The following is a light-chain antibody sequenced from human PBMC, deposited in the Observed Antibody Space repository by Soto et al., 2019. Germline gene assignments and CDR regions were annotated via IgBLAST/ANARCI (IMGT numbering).Light chain of an antibody. CDR2: AAS. CDR1: QVMSSW. Sequence: DIQMTQSPSSVSAAVGERVTITCRASQVMSSWLAWYQQKPGKAPKLLIFAASTLQSGVPSRFSGSGSGTDFTLTISSLQPEDFATYYCQQSYSIHPTFGPGTKVDIK. CDR3: QQSYSIHPT. V-gene: IGKV1-12*01. J-gene: IGKJ3*01.